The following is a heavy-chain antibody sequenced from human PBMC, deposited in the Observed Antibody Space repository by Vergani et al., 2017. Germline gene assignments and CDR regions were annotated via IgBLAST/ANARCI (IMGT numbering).Heavy chain of an antibody. Sequence: QVQLVESGGGVVQPGRSLRLSCAASGFTFSSYAMHWVRQAPGKGLEWVAVISYDGSNKYYADSVKGRFTISRDNSKNTLYLQMNSLRAEDTAVYYCARGRGGYSYGYADYWGQGTLVTVSS. CDR1: GFTFSSYA. CDR3: ARGRGGYSYGYADY. D-gene: IGHD5-18*01. CDR2: ISYDGSNK. J-gene: IGHJ4*02. V-gene: IGHV3-30*01.